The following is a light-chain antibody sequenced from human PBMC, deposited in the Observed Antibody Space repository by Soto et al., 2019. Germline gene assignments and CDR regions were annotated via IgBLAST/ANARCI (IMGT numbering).Light chain of an antibody. Sequence: EIVLTQSPGTLSLSPGERATLSCRASQSVSDSYLAWYQQKPGQAPRLLIYGASSRATGIPDRFSGSGSGTDFTLTISRLEPEDFAVYYCQQYGSSPLITFGQGTQLEIK. J-gene: IGKJ5*01. CDR1: QSVSDSY. V-gene: IGKV3-20*01. CDR3: QQYGSSPLIT. CDR2: GAS.